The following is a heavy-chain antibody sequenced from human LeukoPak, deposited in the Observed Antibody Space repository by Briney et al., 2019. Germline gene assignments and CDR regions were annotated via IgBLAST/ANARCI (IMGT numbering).Heavy chain of an antibody. J-gene: IGHJ6*04. D-gene: IGHD3-10*01. CDR3: ARGPITMVRGALRYYYGMDV. CDR1: GGSFSGYY. Sequence: SETLSLTCAVYGGSFSGYYWSWIRQPPGKGREWIGEINHSGSTNYNPSLKSRVTISVDTSKNQFSLKLSSVTAADTAVYYCARGPITMVRGALRYYYGMDVWGNGTTVTVSS. CDR2: INHSGST. V-gene: IGHV4-34*01.